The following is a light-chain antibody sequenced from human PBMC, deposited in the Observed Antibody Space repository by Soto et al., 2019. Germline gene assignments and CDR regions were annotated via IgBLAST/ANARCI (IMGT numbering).Light chain of an antibody. CDR2: DAS. V-gene: IGKV1-5*01. CDR3: QQYDSYPWA. CDR1: QSIGGW. J-gene: IGKJ1*01. Sequence: DIQMTQSPSSLSASVGDRVTITCRASQSIGGWLAWYQQKPGEAPKVLIYDASSLESGVPSRFSGSGSGTEFTLTISSLQPDDFATYYCQQYDSYPWAFGQGTKVEIK.